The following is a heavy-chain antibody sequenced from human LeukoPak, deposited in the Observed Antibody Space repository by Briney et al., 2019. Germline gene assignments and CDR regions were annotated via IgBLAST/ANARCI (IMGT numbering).Heavy chain of an antibody. CDR2: IIPIFGSA. V-gene: IGHV1-69*06. CDR1: GGTFSSYA. Sequence: SVKVSCKASGGTFSSYAISWVRRAPGQGLEWMGGIIPIFGSAIYAQKFQGRVTITADTSTSTAYMELTSLRSEDTAMYYCARDIGRPEGGYYYMDVWGKGTTVIVSS. J-gene: IGHJ6*03. CDR3: ARDIGRPEGGYYYMDV. D-gene: IGHD1-26*01.